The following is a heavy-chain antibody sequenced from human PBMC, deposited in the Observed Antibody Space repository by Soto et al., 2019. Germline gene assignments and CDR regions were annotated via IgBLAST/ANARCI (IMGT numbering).Heavy chain of an antibody. V-gene: IGHV3-23*01. D-gene: IGHD4-17*01. J-gene: IGHJ6*02. CDR2: ISGSGGST. CDR1: GFTFSSYA. CDR3: AKDSYGVNGDYVNYYYYYGMDV. Sequence: GGSLRLSCAASGFTFSSYAMSWVRQAPGKGLEWVSAISGSGGSTYYADSVKGRFTISRDNSKNTLYLQMNSLRAEDTAVYYCAKDSYGVNGDYVNYYYYYGMDVWGQGTTVTVSS.